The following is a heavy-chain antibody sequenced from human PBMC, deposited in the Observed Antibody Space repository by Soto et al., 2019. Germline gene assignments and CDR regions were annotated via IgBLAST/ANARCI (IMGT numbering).Heavy chain of an antibody. CDR3: ARSFGWYAIDY. D-gene: IGHD6-19*01. CDR1: GVSISSNYY. J-gene: IGHJ4*02. V-gene: IGHV4-4*02. Sequence: GLLQESGPGLVQPSGTLSLSCVVSGVSISSNYYWGWVRQPPGKGLEWFGDISHIGSVNYNPSLKSRVTISMDKSQNQFSRKVNSVPAADTAVYYCARSFGWYAIDYWGQGTLVIVSS. CDR2: ISHIGSV.